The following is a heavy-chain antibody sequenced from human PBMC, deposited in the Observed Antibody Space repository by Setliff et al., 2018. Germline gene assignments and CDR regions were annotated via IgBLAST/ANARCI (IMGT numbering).Heavy chain of an antibody. CDR2: FHTGGST. CDR3: ARVFYYGSGSYLYYFDS. CDR1: GGSITDRNW. V-gene: IGHV4-4*02. D-gene: IGHD3-10*01. Sequence: NPSETLSLTCALSGGSITDRNWWNWVRQPPGKGLEWIGHFHTGGSTNYNPSLKSRVTISVDTSKNQFSLKLSSVTAADTAVYYCARVFYYGSGSYLYYFDSWGQGTLVTVSS. J-gene: IGHJ4*02.